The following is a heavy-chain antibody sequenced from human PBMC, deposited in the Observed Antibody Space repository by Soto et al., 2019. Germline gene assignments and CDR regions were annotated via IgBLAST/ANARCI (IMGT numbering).Heavy chain of an antibody. CDR1: GFTFSSYG. V-gene: IGHV3-30*18. CDR3: AKGGDCSSTSCYVNWFDP. J-gene: IGHJ5*02. D-gene: IGHD2-2*01. CDR2: ISYDGSNK. Sequence: QVQLVESGGGVVQPGRSLRLSCAASGFTFSSYGMHWVRQAPGKGLEWVAVISYDGSNKYYADSVKGRFTISRDNSKNALYLQMNSLRAEDTAVYYCAKGGDCSSTSCYVNWFDPWGQGTLVTVSS.